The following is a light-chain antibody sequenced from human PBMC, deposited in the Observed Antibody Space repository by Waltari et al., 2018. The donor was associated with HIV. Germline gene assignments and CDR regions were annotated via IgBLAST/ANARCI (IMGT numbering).Light chain of an antibody. J-gene: IGKJ2*01. CDR3: QQLNSSPFT. V-gene: IGKV1-9*01. CDR1: RAINNH. Sequence: EIPLTQSPSFLTASVGDRVDITCRASRAINNHLAWFQQRPGKAPALVMYDDFNLQTGVPSRFSGGGSGTVFILTINGLQPEDFATYYCQQLNSSPFTFGQGTTREIK. CDR2: DDF.